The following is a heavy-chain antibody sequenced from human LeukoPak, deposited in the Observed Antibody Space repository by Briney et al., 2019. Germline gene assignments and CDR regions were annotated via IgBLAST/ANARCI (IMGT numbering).Heavy chain of an antibody. CDR3: ARSVVVPAAMGFDY. CDR2: IIPIFGTA. D-gene: IGHD2-2*01. CDR1: GGTFSSYA. V-gene: IGHV1-69*05. Sequence: SVKVSCKASGGTFSSYAISWVRQAPGQGLEWMGGIIPIFGTANYAQKFQGRVTITTDESTSTAYMELSSLRSEDTAVYYCARSVVVPAAMGFDYWGQGTLVTVSS. J-gene: IGHJ4*02.